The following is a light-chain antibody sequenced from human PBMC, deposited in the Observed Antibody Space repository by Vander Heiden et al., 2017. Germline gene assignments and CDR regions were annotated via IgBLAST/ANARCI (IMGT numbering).Light chain of an antibody. V-gene: IGLV1-44*01. CDR1: SPTFGSHP. Sequence: QSVLTQPPSPSATPGQRVTLSSSGRSPTFGSHPVTWYQQLPGTAPKLLIYSNNQRPSGVPDRFSGSKSGTSASLAISGLQSEDEADYDCAAWDDSLNGVVFGGGTKLTVL. CDR3: AAWDDSLNGVV. CDR2: SNN. J-gene: IGLJ2*01.